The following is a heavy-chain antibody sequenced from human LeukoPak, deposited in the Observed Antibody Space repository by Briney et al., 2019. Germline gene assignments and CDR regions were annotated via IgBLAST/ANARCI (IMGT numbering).Heavy chain of an antibody. J-gene: IGHJ4*02. Sequence: GGSLRLSCAASGFTFGSYAMHWVRQAPGKGLEWVAVISYVGSVKYYVDSVKGRFTISRDNSKNTLYLQMNSLRAEDTAVYYCARGVPYDSWSGPHYSDYWGQGTLVTVSS. CDR3: ARGVPYDSWSGPHYSDY. CDR2: ISYVGSVK. CDR1: GFTFGSYA. V-gene: IGHV3-30*03. D-gene: IGHD3-3*01.